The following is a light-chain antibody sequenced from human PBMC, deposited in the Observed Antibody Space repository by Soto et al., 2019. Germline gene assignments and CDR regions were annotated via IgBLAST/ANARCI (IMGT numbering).Light chain of an antibody. V-gene: IGKV3-20*01. CDR2: GAS. CDR1: QTITGTY. J-gene: IGKJ1*01. CDR3: QQYGRSKRWT. Sequence: EVVLTQFPGTLFLSPGERATLSCRASQTITGTYLAWYQQKPGQAPRLLIHGASTRATGIPDRFSGGGTGTDFNLNISRVEPEDFAMYYCQQYGRSKRWTFGQGTKVDIK.